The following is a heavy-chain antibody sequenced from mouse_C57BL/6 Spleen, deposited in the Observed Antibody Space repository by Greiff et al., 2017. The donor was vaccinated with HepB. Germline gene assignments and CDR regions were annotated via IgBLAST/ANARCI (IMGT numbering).Heavy chain of an antibody. CDR3: ARHDCQYYFDY. J-gene: IGHJ2*01. Sequence: EVKLVESGGDLVKPGGSLKLSCAASGFTFSSYGMSWVRQTPDKRLEWVATISSGGSYTYYPDSVKGRFTISRDNAKNTLYLQMSSLKSEDTAMYYCARHDCQYYFDYWGQGTTLTVSS. V-gene: IGHV5-6*01. CDR1: GFTFSSYG. CDR2: ISSGGSYT. D-gene: IGHD2-4*01.